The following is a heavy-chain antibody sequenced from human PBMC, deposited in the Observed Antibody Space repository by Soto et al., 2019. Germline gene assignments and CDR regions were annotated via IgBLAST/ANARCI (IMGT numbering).Heavy chain of an antibody. V-gene: IGHV4-59*01. Sequence: SETLSLTCTVSGGSISSYYWSWIRQPPGKGLEWIGYIYYSGSTNYNPSLKSRVTISVDTSKNQFSLKLSSVTAADTAVYYCARDPDSNHWFDPWGQGTLVTVSS. J-gene: IGHJ5*02. CDR2: IYYSGST. CDR3: ARDPDSNHWFDP. D-gene: IGHD4-4*01. CDR1: GGSISSYY.